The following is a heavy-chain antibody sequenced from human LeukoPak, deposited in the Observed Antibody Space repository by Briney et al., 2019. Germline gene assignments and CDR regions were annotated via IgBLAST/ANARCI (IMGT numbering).Heavy chain of an antibody. CDR1: GFTFSTFG. D-gene: IGHD6-19*01. V-gene: IGHV3-21*01. CDR2: ISSGSYI. J-gene: IGHJ2*01. Sequence: PGGSLRLSCAASGFTFSTFGMIWVRQAPGKGLDWVSSISSGSYIYYADAVKARFTISRDNARNSLYLQMNSLGADDTAVYYCARLMFIAVGNWYFDLWGRGTLVTVSS. CDR3: ARLMFIAVGNWYFDL.